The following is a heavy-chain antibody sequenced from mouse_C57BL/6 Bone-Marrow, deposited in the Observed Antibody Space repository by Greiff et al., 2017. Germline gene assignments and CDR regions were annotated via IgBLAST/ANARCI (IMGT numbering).Heavy chain of an antibody. CDR3: AREGMGLRLYAMDY. CDR2: IYPRSGNT. Sequence: QVQLQQSGAELARPGASVKLSCKASGYTFTSYGISWVKQRTGQGLEWIGEIYPRSGNTYYNEKFKGKATLTADKSSSTAYMELRSLTSEDSAVXFCAREGMGLRLYAMDYWGQGTSVTVSS. D-gene: IGHD1-1*01. CDR1: GYTFTSYG. V-gene: IGHV1-81*01. J-gene: IGHJ4*01.